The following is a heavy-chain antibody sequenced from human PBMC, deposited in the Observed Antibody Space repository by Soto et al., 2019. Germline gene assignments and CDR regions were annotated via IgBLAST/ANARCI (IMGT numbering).Heavy chain of an antibody. CDR3: AGDEWELLFYMNV. Sequence: ASVKVSCKASGYTFTSYYMHWVRQAPGQGLEWMGIINPSGGSTSYAQKFQGRVIMTRDTSTSTVYLELCSLRSEDTAVYYCAGDEWELLFYMNVWAQGTTVTVSS. CDR1: GYTFTSYY. V-gene: IGHV1-46*01. J-gene: IGHJ6*02. D-gene: IGHD1-26*01. CDR2: INPSGGST.